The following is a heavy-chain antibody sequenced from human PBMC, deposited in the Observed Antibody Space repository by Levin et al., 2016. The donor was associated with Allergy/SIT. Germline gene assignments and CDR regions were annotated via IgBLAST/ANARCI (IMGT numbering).Heavy chain of an antibody. CDR3: ARGGRDYYDSRTKGFDP. V-gene: IGHV1-2*02. Sequence: ASVKVSCKAYGYTFSGYHIHWVRQAPGQGLEWIGWKDPNSGGVNYAQRFQGRVIMTRDSSISTAYMELKRLAYDDTAVYYCARGGRDYYDSRTKGFDPWGQGTLVTVSS. CDR1: GYTFSGYH. CDR2: KDPNSGGV. J-gene: IGHJ5*02. D-gene: IGHD3-22*01.